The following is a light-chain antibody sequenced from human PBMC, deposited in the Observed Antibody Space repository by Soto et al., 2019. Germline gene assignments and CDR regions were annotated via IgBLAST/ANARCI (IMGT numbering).Light chain of an antibody. Sequence: QSALTQPASVSGSPGESITISCTGTSSDVGGYNSVSWYQQYPGKAPKLMLYDVGERPSGVSNRFSGSKSGNTASLTISGLQAEDEADYYCCSFAGSRTYVFGIGTKLTVL. CDR1: SSDVGGYNS. J-gene: IGLJ1*01. CDR2: DVG. CDR3: CSFAGSRTYV. V-gene: IGLV2-23*02.